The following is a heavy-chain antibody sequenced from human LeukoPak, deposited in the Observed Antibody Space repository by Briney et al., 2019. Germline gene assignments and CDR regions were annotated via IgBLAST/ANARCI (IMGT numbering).Heavy chain of an antibody. J-gene: IGHJ4*02. CDR2: VDPEDGET. D-gene: IGHD1-26*01. Sequence: GASVKVSCKASGYTFTDYYMHWVQQAPGKGLEWMGRVDPEDGETIYAEKFQGRVTITADTPTDTAYMELSSLRSEDTAVYYCATDPSGSYGGYDYWGQGTLVTVSS. V-gene: IGHV1-69-2*01. CDR1: GYTFTDYY. CDR3: ATDPSGSYGGYDY.